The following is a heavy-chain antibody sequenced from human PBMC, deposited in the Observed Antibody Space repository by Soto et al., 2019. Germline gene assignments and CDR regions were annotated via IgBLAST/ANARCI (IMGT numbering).Heavy chain of an antibody. CDR3: AHSVAKVIQNAFDF. V-gene: IGHV2-5*02. CDR1: GFSLTSPGEA. Sequence: QITLTESGPTLVKPAQTLTLTCTFSGFSLTSPGEAVAWIRQSPGKALEWLALIYWDDDKRYSPSLRNRLSIAMDTYKNQVFLTLTNVIPVDTGTYFCAHSVAKVIQNAFDFWGQGTNVNVSS. J-gene: IGHJ3*01. CDR2: IYWDDDK.